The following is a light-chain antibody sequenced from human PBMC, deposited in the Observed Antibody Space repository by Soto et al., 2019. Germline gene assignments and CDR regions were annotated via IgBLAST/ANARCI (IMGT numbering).Light chain of an antibody. CDR1: QSVSRNF. Sequence: EIVLTQSPGTLSLSPGERATLSCRASQSVSRNFLAWYQRKPGQAPRLPIYGPSSRATDIPDRFSGRGSGTDFTLTISRLEPEDYAVYFCQQYGISPWTFGQGTKVEI. CDR2: GPS. J-gene: IGKJ1*01. V-gene: IGKV3-20*01. CDR3: QQYGISPWT.